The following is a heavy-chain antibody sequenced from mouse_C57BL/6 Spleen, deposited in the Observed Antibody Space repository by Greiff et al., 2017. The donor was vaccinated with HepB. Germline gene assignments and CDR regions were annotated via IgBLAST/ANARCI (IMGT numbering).Heavy chain of an antibody. CDR3: AVTGTGYYAMDY. J-gene: IGHJ4*01. CDR2: IYPGDGDT. CDR1: GYAFSSSW. D-gene: IGHD4-1*01. V-gene: IGHV1-82*01. Sequence: VQLQQSGPELVKPGASVKISCKASGYAFSSSWMNWVKQRPGKGLEWIGRIYPGDGDTNYNGKFKGKATLTPDKSSSTAYMQLSSLTSEDSAVYFCAVTGTGYYAMDYWGQGTSVTVSS.